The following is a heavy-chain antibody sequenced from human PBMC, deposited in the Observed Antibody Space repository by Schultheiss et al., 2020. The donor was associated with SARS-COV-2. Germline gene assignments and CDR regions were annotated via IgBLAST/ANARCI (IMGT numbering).Heavy chain of an antibody. V-gene: IGHV4-4*07. CDR3: ARLTSNWGNLDAFDI. Sequence: SETLSLTCAVSGYSISSYYWSWIRQPAGKGLEWIGRIYTSGSTNYNPSLKSRVTMSVDTSKNQFSLKLSSVTAADTAVYYCARLTSNWGNLDAFDIWGQGTMVTVSS. CDR2: IYTSGST. CDR1: GYSISSYY. D-gene: IGHD7-27*01. J-gene: IGHJ3*02.